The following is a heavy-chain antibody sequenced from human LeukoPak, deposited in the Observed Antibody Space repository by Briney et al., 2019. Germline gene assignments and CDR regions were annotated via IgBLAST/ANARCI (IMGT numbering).Heavy chain of an antibody. CDR3: ARGGGLDV. D-gene: IGHD3-16*01. J-gene: IGHJ6*02. CDR2: INHNGNVN. Sequence: GRSLRLSCAASGFTFSSYWMNWARQAPGKGLEWVASINHNGNVNYYVDSVKGRFTISRDNAKNSLYLQMSNLRAEDTAVYFCARGGGLDVWGQGATVTVSS. V-gene: IGHV3-7*03. CDR1: GFTFSSYW.